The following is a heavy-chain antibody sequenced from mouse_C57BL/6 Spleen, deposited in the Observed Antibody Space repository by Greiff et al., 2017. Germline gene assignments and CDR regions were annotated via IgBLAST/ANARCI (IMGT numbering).Heavy chain of an antibody. V-gene: IGHV1-52*01. D-gene: IGHD2-3*01. J-gene: IGHJ2*01. CDR3: ASFYDGYYGY. CDR1: GYTFTSYW. CDR2: IDPSDSET. Sequence: QVQLQQPGAELVRPGSSVKLSCKASGYTFTSYWMHWVKQRPIQGLEWIGNIDPSDSETHYNQKFKDKATLTVEKSSSTAYMQLSSLTSEDSAVYYCASFYDGYYGYWGKGTTLTVSS.